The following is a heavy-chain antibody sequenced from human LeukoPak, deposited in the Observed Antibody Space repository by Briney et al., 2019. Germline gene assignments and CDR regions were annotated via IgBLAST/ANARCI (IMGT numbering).Heavy chain of an antibody. CDR3: ARDLSRDNWFDP. Sequence: GCSLTLSCAACGLTFSSYAMHWLRQAPGKGLKGVAVISYYESNKYYADSVKGRFTISRDNSKNTLYLQMNSLTAEDTAVYYCARDLSRDNWFDPWGQGTLVTVSS. CDR2: ISYYESNK. D-gene: IGHD3-3*02. CDR1: GLTFSSYA. J-gene: IGHJ5*02. V-gene: IGHV3-30*04.